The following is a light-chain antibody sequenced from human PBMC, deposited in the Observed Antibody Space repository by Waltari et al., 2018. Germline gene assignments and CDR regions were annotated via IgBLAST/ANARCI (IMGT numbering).Light chain of an antibody. CDR3: QQFHSLLT. J-gene: IGKJ4*01. CDR2: DAS. V-gene: IGKV1-33*01. CDR1: QDINHY. Sequence: DIQMTQSPSSLSASVGDSVTITCQASQDINHYLNWYQQKPGKAPKLLIYDASNLETGVPSRFSGSGSGTTFTFTISSLQPEDIATYYCQQFHSLLTFGGGTKVEIK.